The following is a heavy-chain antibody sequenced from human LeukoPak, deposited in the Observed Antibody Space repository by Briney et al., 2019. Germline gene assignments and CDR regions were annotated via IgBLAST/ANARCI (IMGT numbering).Heavy chain of an antibody. D-gene: IGHD5-24*01. Sequence: GGSLRLSCAASGFTFSSYAMHWVRQAPGKGLEWVTVISYDGSNKYYADSVKGRFTISRDNSKSTLYLQMNSLRAEDTAVYYCAGEMATTSLDAFDYWGQGTLVTVSS. CDR3: AGEMATTSLDAFDY. V-gene: IGHV3-30*04. CDR2: ISYDGSNK. J-gene: IGHJ4*02. CDR1: GFTFSSYA.